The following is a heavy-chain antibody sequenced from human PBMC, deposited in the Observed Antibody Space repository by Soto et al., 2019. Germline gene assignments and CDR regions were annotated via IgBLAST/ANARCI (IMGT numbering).Heavy chain of an antibody. V-gene: IGHV1-2*02. CDR2: INPNSGGT. CDR1: GYTFTGYY. D-gene: IGHD7-27*01. J-gene: IGHJ6*02. Sequence: ASVKVSCKASGYTFTGYYMHWVRQAPGQGLEWMGWINPNSGGTNYAQKFQGRVTMTRDTSISTAYMELSRLRSDDTAVYYCARDDPIQLTGHWEAYYYGMDVWGQGTTVTVSS. CDR3: ARDDPIQLTGHWEAYYYGMDV.